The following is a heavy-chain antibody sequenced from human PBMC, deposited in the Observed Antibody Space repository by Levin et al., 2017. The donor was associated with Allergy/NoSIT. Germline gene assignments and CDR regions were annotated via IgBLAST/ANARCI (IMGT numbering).Heavy chain of an antibody. Sequence: GESLKISCAASGFTFSNAWMSWVRQAPGKGLEWVGRIKSKTDGGTTDYAAPVKGRFTISRDDSKNTLYLQMNSLKTEDTAVYYCTTEQRRGYGDYWGQGTLVTVSS. D-gene: IGHD5-12*01. CDR1: GFTFSNAW. V-gene: IGHV3-15*01. CDR2: IKSKTDGGTT. CDR3: TTEQRRGYGDY. J-gene: IGHJ4*02.